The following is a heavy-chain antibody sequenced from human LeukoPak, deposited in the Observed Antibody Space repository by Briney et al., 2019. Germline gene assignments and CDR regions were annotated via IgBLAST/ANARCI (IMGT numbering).Heavy chain of an antibody. Sequence: GGSLRLSCAASGFTFSDYYMSWIRQAPGKGLEGVSYISSSSSYTNYADSVKGRFAISRDNAKNSLYLQMNSLRAEDTAVYYCARVLSRGSFDYWGQGTLVTVSS. J-gene: IGHJ4*02. V-gene: IGHV3-11*06. CDR2: ISSSSSYT. CDR1: GFTFSDYY. D-gene: IGHD2-8*01. CDR3: ARVLSRGSFDY.